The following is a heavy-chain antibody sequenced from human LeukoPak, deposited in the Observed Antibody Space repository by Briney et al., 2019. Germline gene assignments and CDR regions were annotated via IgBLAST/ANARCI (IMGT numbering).Heavy chain of an antibody. Sequence: SETLSLTCTVSGGSISSYYWSWIRQPPGKGLEWIGYIYYSGSTNYNPSLKSRVTISVDTSKNQFSLKLSSVTAADTAVYYRASRYYYGSGSYYNEWGQGTLVTVSS. D-gene: IGHD3-10*01. CDR1: GGSISSYY. CDR2: IYYSGST. V-gene: IGHV4-59*01. CDR3: ASRYYYGSGSYYNE. J-gene: IGHJ4*02.